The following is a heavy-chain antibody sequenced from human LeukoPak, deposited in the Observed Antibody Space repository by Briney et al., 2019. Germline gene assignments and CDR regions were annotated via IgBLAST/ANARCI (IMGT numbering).Heavy chain of an antibody. Sequence: QAGGSLRLSCAASGFTFSSYEMSWVRQAPGKGLEWVSYISSSGSTIYYADSVKGRFTISRDNAKNSLYLQMNSLRAEGTAVYYCAELGITMIGGVWGKGTTVTISS. V-gene: IGHV3-48*03. D-gene: IGHD3-10*02. J-gene: IGHJ6*04. CDR3: AELGITMIGGV. CDR2: ISSSGSTI. CDR1: GFTFSSYE.